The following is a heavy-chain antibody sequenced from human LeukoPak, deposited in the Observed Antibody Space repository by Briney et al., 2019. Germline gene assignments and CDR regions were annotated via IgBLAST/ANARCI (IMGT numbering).Heavy chain of an antibody. Sequence: PSETLSLTCTVSGGSISRNYWGWIRQPPGKGLEWIGSIYYSGSTYYNPSLKSRVTISVDTSKNQFSLKLSSVTAADTAVYYCARGYYYDSSGFYELRAFDIWGQGTMVTVSS. J-gene: IGHJ3*02. V-gene: IGHV4-39*01. CDR3: ARGYYYDSSGFYELRAFDI. CDR1: GGSISRNY. CDR2: IYYSGST. D-gene: IGHD3-22*01.